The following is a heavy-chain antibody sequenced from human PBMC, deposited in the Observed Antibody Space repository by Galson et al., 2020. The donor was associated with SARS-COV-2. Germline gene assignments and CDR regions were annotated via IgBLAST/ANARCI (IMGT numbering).Heavy chain of an antibody. Sequence: SETPSLHCPVSGGPISRGCYYWSWLRPHPGKGLEWFGYISYSGSTYYNPSLKSRVTISVDTSKNQFSLKLSSVTAADTAVYYCARARITMIVVVNAFDIWGQGTMVTVSS. CDR3: ARARITMIVVVNAFDI. V-gene: IGHV4-31*03. D-gene: IGHD3-22*01. CDR1: GGPISRGCYY. J-gene: IGHJ3*02. CDR2: ISYSGST.